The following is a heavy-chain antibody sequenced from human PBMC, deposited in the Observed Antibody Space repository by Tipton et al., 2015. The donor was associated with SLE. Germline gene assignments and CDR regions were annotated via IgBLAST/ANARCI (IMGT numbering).Heavy chain of an antibody. J-gene: IGHJ4*02. V-gene: IGHV3-74*01. CDR2: INSDGSST. Sequence: SLRLSCVASEFTFSSFWMHWVSDINSDGSSTNYADSVKGRFTISRDDAKHSLSLQMNSLRAEDTAVYYCARETSGWFGPPSNPLDSWGQGTLVTVSS. CDR1: EFTFSSFW. D-gene: IGHD6-19*01. CDR3: ARETSGWFGPPSNPLDS.